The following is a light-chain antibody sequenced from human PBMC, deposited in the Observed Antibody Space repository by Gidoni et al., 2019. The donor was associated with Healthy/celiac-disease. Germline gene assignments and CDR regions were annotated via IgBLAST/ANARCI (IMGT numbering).Light chain of an antibody. Sequence: DIQMTQSPSSLSASVGDRVTITCRASQSISSYLNWYQQKPGNAPKLLIYAASSLQRGVPSRFSGSGSGTDFTLTISSLQPEDFATYYCQQSYSTPTFGQGTKVEIK. J-gene: IGKJ1*01. CDR1: QSISSY. CDR2: AAS. CDR3: QQSYSTPT. V-gene: IGKV1-39*01.